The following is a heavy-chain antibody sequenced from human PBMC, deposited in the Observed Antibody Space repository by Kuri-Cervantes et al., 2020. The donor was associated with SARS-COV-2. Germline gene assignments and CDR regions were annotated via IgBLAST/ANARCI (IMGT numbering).Heavy chain of an antibody. D-gene: IGHD3-3*01. CDR2: IYPGDSDT. Sequence: GESLKISCKGSGYSFTSYWIGWARQVPGKGLEWMGIIYPGDSDTRYSPSFQGQVTISADKSISTAYLQWSSLKASDTAMYYCARFYTYYDFWSGYRTDDAFDIWGQGAMVTVSS. CDR1: GYSFTSYW. CDR3: ARFYTYYDFWSGYRTDDAFDI. J-gene: IGHJ3*02. V-gene: IGHV5-51*01.